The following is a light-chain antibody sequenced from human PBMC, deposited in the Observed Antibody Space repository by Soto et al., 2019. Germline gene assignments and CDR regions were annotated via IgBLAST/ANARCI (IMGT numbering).Light chain of an antibody. CDR3: QQYYSYPPL. CDR1: QGISSY. Sequence: AIRMTQSPSSFSASTGDRVTITCRASQGISSYLAWYQQKLGKAPKLLIYAASTLQSGVPSRFSGSGSGTDFTLTISCLQSEDFATYYCQQYYSYPPLFGPGTKVDIK. V-gene: IGKV1-8*01. CDR2: AAS. J-gene: IGKJ3*01.